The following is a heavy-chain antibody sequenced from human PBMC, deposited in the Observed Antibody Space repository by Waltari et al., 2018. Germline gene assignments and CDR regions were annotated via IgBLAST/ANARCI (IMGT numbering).Heavy chain of an antibody. J-gene: IGHJ3*01. V-gene: IGHV4-39*01. Sequence: QLQLQDSGPGPVKPSGTLSPTCRVPGGFIGTPKSSPTWNRQPPGQGLKWIRAKSYAGTTYTNPSLRGRLTMSRDTSKNQLSLTLGSTTDADTAVYYCATYIGASVGTAAFDVWGQGTMVTVSS. CDR1: GGFIGTPKSS. D-gene: IGHD5-12*01. CDR3: ATYIGASVGTAAFDV. CDR2: KSYAGTT.